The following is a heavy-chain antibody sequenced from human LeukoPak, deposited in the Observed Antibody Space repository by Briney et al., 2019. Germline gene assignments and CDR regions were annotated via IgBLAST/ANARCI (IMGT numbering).Heavy chain of an antibody. V-gene: IGHV4-34*01. CDR2: INHSGST. CDR1: GGSFSGYY. D-gene: IGHD6-13*01. Sequence: SETLSLTCAVYGGSFSGYYWSWTRQPPGKGLEWIREINHSGSTNYNPSLKSRVTISVDTSKNQFSLKLSSVTAADTAVYYCARKPNSSSWYRYFDYWGQGTLVTVSS. J-gene: IGHJ4*02. CDR3: ARKPNSSSWYRYFDY.